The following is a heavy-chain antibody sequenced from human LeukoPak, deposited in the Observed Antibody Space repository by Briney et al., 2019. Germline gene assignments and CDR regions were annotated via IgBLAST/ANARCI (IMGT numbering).Heavy chain of an antibody. Sequence: SGTLSLTCTVSGYSISSGYYWGWIRQPPGKGLEWIGSIYHSGSTYYNQALKSRVTISVDTSKNQFSLKLSSVTAADTAVYYCARGRRGGYYDSSGYCFDPWGQGTLVTVSS. CDR2: IYHSGST. CDR1: GYSISSGYY. CDR3: ARGRRGGYYDSSGYCFDP. J-gene: IGHJ5*02. D-gene: IGHD3-22*01. V-gene: IGHV4-38-2*02.